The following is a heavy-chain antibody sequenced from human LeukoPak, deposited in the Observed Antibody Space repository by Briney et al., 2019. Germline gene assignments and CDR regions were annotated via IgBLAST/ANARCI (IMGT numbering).Heavy chain of an antibody. Sequence: GGSLRLSCAVSGFTFSNAWMSWVRQAPGKGLEWVGRIKSKTDGGTTDYAAPVKGRFTISRDDSKSTLYLQMNSLKTEDTAVYYCTTDTPYYDFWSGYPDYWGQGTLVTVSS. CDR1: GFTFSNAW. V-gene: IGHV3-15*01. CDR2: IKSKTDGGTT. J-gene: IGHJ4*02. CDR3: TTDTPYYDFWSGYPDY. D-gene: IGHD3-3*01.